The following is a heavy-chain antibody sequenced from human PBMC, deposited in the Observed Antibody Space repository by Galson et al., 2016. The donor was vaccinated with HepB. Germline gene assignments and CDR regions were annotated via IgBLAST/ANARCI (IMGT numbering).Heavy chain of an antibody. CDR3: ARGLYEGQWGPPVEYDF. CDR1: GFTLSSHW. J-gene: IGHJ4*02. D-gene: IGHD3-16*01. CDR2: IKEDGSDK. Sequence: SLRLSCAATGFTLSSHWLTWVRQAPGKGLEWVATIKEDGSDKYYVDSVKGRFTISRDNAENSLNLQMNSLGAEDTAVYYCARGLYEGQWGPPVEYDFWGQGTPVTVSS. V-gene: IGHV3-7*03.